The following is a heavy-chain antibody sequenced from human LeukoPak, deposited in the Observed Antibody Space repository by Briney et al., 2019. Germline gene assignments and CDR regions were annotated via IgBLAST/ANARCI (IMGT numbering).Heavy chain of an antibody. CDR3: ARLAQGGYDFWSGYYTWYFDY. Sequence: SQTLSLTCTVSGGSISSGSYYWSWIRQPAGKGLEWIGRIYTSGSTNYNPSLKSRVTISVDTSKNQFSLKLSSVTAADTAVYYCARLAQGGYDFWSGYYTWYFDYWGQGTLVTVSS. V-gene: IGHV4-61*02. D-gene: IGHD3-3*01. J-gene: IGHJ4*02. CDR2: IYTSGST. CDR1: GGSISSGSYY.